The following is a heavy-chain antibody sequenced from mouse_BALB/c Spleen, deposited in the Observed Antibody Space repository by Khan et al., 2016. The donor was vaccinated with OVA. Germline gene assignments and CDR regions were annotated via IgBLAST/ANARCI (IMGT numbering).Heavy chain of an antibody. CDR2: INTYTGEP. CDR3: ARSPTWFTY. Sequence: QIQLVQSGPELKKPGETVKISCRASGYTFTDYGVNWVKQATGKGLKWMGWINTYTGEPTYADDFTGRLALSLETSASTAYLQIHNLKNADTATSCGARSPTWFTYWGQGTLVTVSA. V-gene: IGHV9-3-1*01. CDR1: GYTFTDYG. J-gene: IGHJ3*01.